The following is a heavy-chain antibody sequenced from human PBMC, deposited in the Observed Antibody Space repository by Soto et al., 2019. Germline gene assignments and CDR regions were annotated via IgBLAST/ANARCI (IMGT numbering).Heavy chain of an antibody. CDR3: ARGSVSRNFDY. D-gene: IGHD2-15*01. CDR1: GGSINNYY. J-gene: IGHJ4*02. Sequence: QVQLHESGPGLVKPSETLSLTCTVSGGSINNYYWSWIRQPPGKGLEYVGYIYSDGGTNYNPSLKSRLTMSLDTSKNQSSLRLHSVTAADTALYYCARGSVSRNFDYWGLGTLVTVSS. V-gene: IGHV4-59*01. CDR2: IYSDGGT.